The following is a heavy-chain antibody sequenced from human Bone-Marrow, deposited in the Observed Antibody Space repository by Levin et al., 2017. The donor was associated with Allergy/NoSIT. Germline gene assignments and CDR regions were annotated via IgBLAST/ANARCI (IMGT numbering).Heavy chain of an antibody. CDR2: IYSTATT. V-gene: IGHV4-59*01. J-gene: IGHJ6*02. Sequence: SETLSLTCNVSGVSINNYFWTWIRQPPGKGLEWIGYIYSTATTSYYPSLMSRVTMSIDTSTNHIALRLRAVTAADTAVYYCARAGDWESSVWYGTKDYAMDVWGQGTTVTVSS. CDR1: GVSINNYF. D-gene: IGHD6-19*01. CDR3: ARAGDWESSVWYGTKDYAMDV.